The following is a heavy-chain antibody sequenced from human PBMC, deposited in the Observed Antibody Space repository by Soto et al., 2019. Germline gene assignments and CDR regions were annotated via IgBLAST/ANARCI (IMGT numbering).Heavy chain of an antibody. Sequence: GGSLRLSCAASGFTFSSYAMSWVRQAPGNGLEWVSAISGSGGSTYYADSVKGRFTISRDNSKNTLYLQMNSLRAEDTAVYYCAKGPTYSYGYYFDYWGQGTLVTVSS. CDR3: AKGPTYSYGYYFDY. D-gene: IGHD5-18*01. CDR2: ISGSGGST. CDR1: GFTFSSYA. J-gene: IGHJ4*02. V-gene: IGHV3-23*01.